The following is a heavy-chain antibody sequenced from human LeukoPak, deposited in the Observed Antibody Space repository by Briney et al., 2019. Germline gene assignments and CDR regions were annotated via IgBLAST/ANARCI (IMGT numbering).Heavy chain of an antibody. V-gene: IGHV3-48*04. J-gene: IGHJ3*02. CDR3: ARGAYYYGSGASWGAFDI. CDR2: ISSSSSTI. Sequence: GGSLRLSCAASGFTFSSYSMNWVRQAPGKGLEWVSYISSSSSTIYYADSVKGRFTISRDNAKNSLYLQMNSLRAEDTAVYYCARGAYYYGSGASWGAFDIWGQGTMVTVSS. CDR1: GFTFSSYS. D-gene: IGHD3-10*01.